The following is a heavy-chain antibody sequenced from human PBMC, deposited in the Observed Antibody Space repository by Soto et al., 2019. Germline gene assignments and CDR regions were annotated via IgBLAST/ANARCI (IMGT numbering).Heavy chain of an antibody. J-gene: IGHJ3*01. D-gene: IGHD2-2*01. CDR2: IYWDGEK. CDR1: GFSLSTSGVG. Sequence: QITLKESGPALVKPTQTLTLTCTFSGFSLSTSGVGVGWIRQPPGKALEWLALIYWDGEKRYSPSQKSRLAITTVTSKTQVVITMTNLDPVDTATYYCAHFIVVPPSDVFDVWGQGTMVAVSS. CDR3: AHFIVVPPSDVFDV. V-gene: IGHV2-5*02.